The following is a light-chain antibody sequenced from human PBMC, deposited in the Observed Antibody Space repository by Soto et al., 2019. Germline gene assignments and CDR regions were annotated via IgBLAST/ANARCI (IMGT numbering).Light chain of an antibody. V-gene: IGKV3-20*01. Sequence: EIVWTQSPGTLSLSPGERATLSCRASQSVSSSYLAWDQQKPGQAPRLLIYGASSRATGIPDRFSGSGSGTDFTLTISRLEPEDFAVYYCQQYGSSPPETFGQGTKVEIK. CDR1: QSVSSSY. CDR2: GAS. J-gene: IGKJ1*01. CDR3: QQYGSSPPET.